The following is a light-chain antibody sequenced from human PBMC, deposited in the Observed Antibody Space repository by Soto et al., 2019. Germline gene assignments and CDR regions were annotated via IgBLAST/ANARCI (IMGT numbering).Light chain of an antibody. V-gene: IGKV1-39*01. Sequence: DIQMTQSPSYLSASVGDTVTIACRASQTISDYLNWYQQKPGKAPNLLIYSASRLQTGVSSRFSGSGSRTDFTLTISSLQPEDFATYYCQQSFSVPRTFGHGTKVEI. CDR1: QTISDY. CDR3: QQSFSVPRT. J-gene: IGKJ1*01. CDR2: SAS.